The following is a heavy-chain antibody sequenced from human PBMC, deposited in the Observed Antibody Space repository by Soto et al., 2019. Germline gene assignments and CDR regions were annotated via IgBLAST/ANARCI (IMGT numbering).Heavy chain of an antibody. D-gene: IGHD6-13*01. CDR2: IYYSRST. CDR3: ARDIAAAGLNWFDP. J-gene: IGHJ5*02. CDR1: GGSISSGGYY. Sequence: ASETLSLTCTVSGGSISSGGYYWSWIRQHPGKGLEWIGYIYYSRSTYYNPSLKSRVTISVDTSKNQFSLKLSSVTAADTAVYYCARDIAAAGLNWFDPWGQGTLVTVSS. V-gene: IGHV4-31*03.